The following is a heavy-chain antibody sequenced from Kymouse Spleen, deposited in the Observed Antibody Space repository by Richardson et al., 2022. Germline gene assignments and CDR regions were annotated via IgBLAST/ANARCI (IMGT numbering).Heavy chain of an antibody. CDR3: ARRGYGVYFDY. V-gene: IGHV4-34*01. CDR1: GGSFSGYY. Sequence: QVQLQQWGAGLLKPSETLSLTCAVYGGSFSGYYWSWIRQPPGKGLEWIGEINHSGSTNYNPSLKSRVTISVDTSKNQFSLKLSSVTAADTAVYYCARRGYGVYFDYWGQGTLVTVSS. D-gene: IGHD5-18,IGHD5-18*01. J-gene: IGHJ4*02. CDR2: INHSGST.